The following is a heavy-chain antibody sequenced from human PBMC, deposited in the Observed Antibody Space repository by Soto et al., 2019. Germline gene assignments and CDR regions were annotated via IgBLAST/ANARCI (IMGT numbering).Heavy chain of an antibody. Sequence: QLQLQESGPGLVKPSETLSLTCTVSGGSISSSSYYWGWIRQPPGKGLEWIGSIYYSGSTYYNPSLKSRVTISVDTSKNQFSLKLSSVTAADTAVYYCSGSPSYYYGMDVWGQGTTVTVSS. CDR2: IYYSGST. CDR1: GGSISSSSYY. CDR3: SGSPSYYYGMDV. J-gene: IGHJ6*02. D-gene: IGHD6-25*01. V-gene: IGHV4-39*01.